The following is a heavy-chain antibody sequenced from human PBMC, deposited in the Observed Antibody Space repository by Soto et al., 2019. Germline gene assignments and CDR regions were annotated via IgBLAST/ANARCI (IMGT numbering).Heavy chain of an antibody. CDR3: AREGYGSRGGY. J-gene: IGHJ4*02. CDR2: IYHTGNT. V-gene: IGHV4-4*02. CDR1: GDSVTSSNW. D-gene: IGHD3-10*01. Sequence: QVQLQESCPGLVKPSGTLSLTCAVSGDSVTSSNWWSWVRQPPGKGLEWIGEIYHTGNTNYNPSLKSRVTISIDKSKNRFSLKLSSVTAADTAVYFCAREGYGSRGGYWGQGTLVIVSS.